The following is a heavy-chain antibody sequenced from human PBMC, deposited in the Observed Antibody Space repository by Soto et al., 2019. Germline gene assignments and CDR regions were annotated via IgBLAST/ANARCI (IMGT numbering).Heavy chain of an antibody. J-gene: IGHJ4*02. CDR2: INHSGST. V-gene: IGHV4-34*01. CDR3: ARGGKTYYYDSSGSCFDY. D-gene: IGHD3-22*01. CDR1: GGSFSGYY. Sequence: PSETLSLTCAVYGGSFSGYYWSWIRQPPGKGLEWIGEINHSGSTNYNPSLKSRVTISVDTSKNQFSLKLSSVTAADTAVYYCARGGKTYYYDSSGSCFDYWGQGTLVIVSS.